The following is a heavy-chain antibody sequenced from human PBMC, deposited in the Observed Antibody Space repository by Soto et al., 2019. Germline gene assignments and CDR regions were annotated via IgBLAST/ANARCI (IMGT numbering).Heavy chain of an antibody. CDR2: ISPMFGAA. CDR1: GGTFNTYA. CDR3: AREVQVHTPAFVY. V-gene: IGHV1-69*19. J-gene: IGHJ4*02. Sequence: QVQLVQPGAEMKKPGSSVKVSCQSSGGTFNTYAMNWVRQASGQGPEWMGDISPMFGAANYAPKFQGRVTITADESTGTSYMQLSSLTSEDTALYFCAREVQVHTPAFVYWGQGTLVTVSS. D-gene: IGHD3-10*01.